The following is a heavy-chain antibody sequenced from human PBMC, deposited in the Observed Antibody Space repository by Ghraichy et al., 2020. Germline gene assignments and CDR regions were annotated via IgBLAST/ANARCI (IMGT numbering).Heavy chain of an antibody. D-gene: IGHD4-17*01. CDR2: ISGSGGST. CDR1: GFTFSSYA. CDR3: TAMTTVTTFDY. J-gene: IGHJ4*02. Sequence: GGSLRLSCAASGFTFSSYAMSWVRQAPGKGLEWVSAISGSGGSTYYADSVKGRFTISRDNSKNTLYLQMNSLRAEDTAVYYCTAMTTVTTFDYWGQGTLVTVSS. V-gene: IGHV3-23*01.